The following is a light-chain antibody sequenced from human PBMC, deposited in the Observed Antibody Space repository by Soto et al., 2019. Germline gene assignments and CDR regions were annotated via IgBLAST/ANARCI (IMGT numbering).Light chain of an antibody. V-gene: IGKV3-15*01. Sequence: ETVMTQSPATLSVSPGERATXXXXXSQSISSKLAWYQQKPGQAPRLLIYGASTRATGIPVRFSGSGSGTEFTLTITSLQSEDFAVYYCQEYNNWHPITFGGGTKVDIK. CDR3: QEYNNWHPIT. CDR1: QSISSK. J-gene: IGKJ4*01. CDR2: GAS.